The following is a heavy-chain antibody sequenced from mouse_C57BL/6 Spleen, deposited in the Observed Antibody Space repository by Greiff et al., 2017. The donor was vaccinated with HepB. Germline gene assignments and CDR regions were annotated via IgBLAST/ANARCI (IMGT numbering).Heavy chain of an antibody. J-gene: IGHJ2*01. Sequence: VQLQQSGPELVKPGASVKIPCKASGYTFTDYNMDWVKQSHGKSLEWIGDINPNNGGTIYNQKFKGKATLTVDKSSSTAYMELRSLTSEDTAVYYCARSYGNYSYYFDYWGQGTTLTVSS. CDR2: INPNNGGT. D-gene: IGHD2-1*01. CDR3: ARSYGNYSYYFDY. CDR1: GYTFTDYN. V-gene: IGHV1-18*01.